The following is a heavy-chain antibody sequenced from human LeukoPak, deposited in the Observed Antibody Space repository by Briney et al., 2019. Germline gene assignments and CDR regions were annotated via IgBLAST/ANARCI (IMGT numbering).Heavy chain of an antibody. V-gene: IGHV3-48*01. J-gene: IGHJ4*02. D-gene: IGHD6-19*01. Sequence: GGSLRLSCAASGFTLNTYSMNWVRQAPGQGLEWVSYITSSSSTMFYADSVRGRFTISRDNAKNSLYLQMNSLRAEDTAVYYCARDVKSYTSGASYFDYWGQGTLVTVSS. CDR1: GFTLNTYS. CDR3: ARDVKSYTSGASYFDY. CDR2: ITSSSSTM.